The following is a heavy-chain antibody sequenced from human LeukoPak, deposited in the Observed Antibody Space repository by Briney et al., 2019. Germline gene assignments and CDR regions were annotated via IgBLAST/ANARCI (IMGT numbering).Heavy chain of an antibody. CDR1: GFPFSDYY. Sequence: GGSLRLSCAASGFPFSDYYMSWIRQAPGKGLEWVSDITSSGSTLYYADSVKGRFTISRDNSKNTLYLQMNSLRAEDTAVYYCAKVGGAYYDSSGYFDYWGQGTLVTVSS. CDR2: ITSSGSTL. V-gene: IGHV3-11*04. D-gene: IGHD3-22*01. J-gene: IGHJ4*02. CDR3: AKVGGAYYDSSGYFDY.